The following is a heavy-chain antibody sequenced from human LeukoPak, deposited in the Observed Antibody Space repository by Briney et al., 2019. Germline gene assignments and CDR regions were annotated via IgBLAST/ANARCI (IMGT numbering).Heavy chain of an antibody. J-gene: IGHJ4*02. V-gene: IGHV3-9*03. CDR2: ISWNSGSV. CDR1: GFTFDDSA. CDR3: ARDGVLGGIAAANFDY. Sequence: PGGSLRLSCAASGFTFDDSAMHWVRQAPGKGLEWVSRISWNSGSVAYADSVKGRFTISRDNAKNSLYLQMNSLRAEDMALYYCARDGVLGGIAAANFDYWGQGTLVTVSS. D-gene: IGHD6-13*01.